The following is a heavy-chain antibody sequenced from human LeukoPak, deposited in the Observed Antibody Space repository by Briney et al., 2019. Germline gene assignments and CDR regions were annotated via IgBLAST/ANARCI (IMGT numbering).Heavy chain of an antibody. V-gene: IGHV3-48*01. CDR3: ARLRSGYYPYFDY. J-gene: IGHJ4*02. Sequence: GGSLRLSCAASGFTFSSYSMNRVRQAPGKGLEWVSYISSSSSTIYYADSVKGRFTISRDNAKNSLYLQMNSLRAEDTAVYYCARLRSGYYPYFDYWGQGTLVTVSS. D-gene: IGHD3-3*01. CDR2: ISSSSSTI. CDR1: GFTFSSYS.